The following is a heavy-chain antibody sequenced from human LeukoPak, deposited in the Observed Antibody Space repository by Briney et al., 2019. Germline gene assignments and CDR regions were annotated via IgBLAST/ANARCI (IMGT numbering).Heavy chain of an antibody. J-gene: IGHJ4*02. CDR3: ARHPSVTKGAFDY. CDR2: INHSGST. V-gene: IGHV4-34*01. CDR1: GGSFSGYY. D-gene: IGHD4-17*01. Sequence: PSETLSLTCAVYGGSFSGYYWSWIRQPPGKGLEWIGEINHSGSTNYNPSLKSRVTISVDTSKNQFSLKLSSVTAADTAVYYCARHPSVTKGAFDYWGQGTLVTVSS.